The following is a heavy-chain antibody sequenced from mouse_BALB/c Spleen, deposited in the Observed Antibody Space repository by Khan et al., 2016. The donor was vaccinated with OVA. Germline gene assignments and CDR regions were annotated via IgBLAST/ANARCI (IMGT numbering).Heavy chain of an antibody. J-gene: IGHJ2*01. CDR1: GYTFTTYW. V-gene: IGHV1-7*01. Sequence: VQLQESGAELAKPGASVKMSCKASGYTFTTYWMHWVKQRPRQGLEWIGYINPTSAYTDYNEKFKDKATLSADKSSSTAYMQLSSLTSEDSAVYYCARDRIDYWGQGTTLTVSS. CDR3: ARDRIDY. CDR2: INPTSAYT.